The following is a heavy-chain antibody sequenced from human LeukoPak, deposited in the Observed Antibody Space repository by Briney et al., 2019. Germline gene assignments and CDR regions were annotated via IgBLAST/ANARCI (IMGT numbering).Heavy chain of an antibody. D-gene: IGHD2-15*01. J-gene: IGHJ4*02. CDR1: GYTFTSYY. Sequence: ASVKVSCKASGYTFTSYYMHWVRQAPGQGLEWMGLINPSGGSTSYAQKFQGRVTMTRDTSTSTVYMELSSLGSEDTAVYYCARTEGTDCSGGSCYFRYWGQGTLVTVSS. V-gene: IGHV1-46*01. CDR2: INPSGGST. CDR3: ARTEGTDCSGGSCYFRY.